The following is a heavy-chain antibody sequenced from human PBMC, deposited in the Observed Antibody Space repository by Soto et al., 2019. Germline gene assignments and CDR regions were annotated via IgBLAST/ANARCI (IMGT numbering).Heavy chain of an antibody. CDR2: IYHSGST. D-gene: IGHD4-17*01. J-gene: IGHJ6*02. Sequence: SETLSLTCTVSGGSISSYYWSWIRQPPGKGLEWIGYIYHSGSTYYNPSLKSRVTISVDRSKNQFSLKLSSVTAADTAVYYCARAHYGDYGYGMDVWGQGTTVTVS. V-gene: IGHV4-59*12. CDR3: ARAHYGDYGYGMDV. CDR1: GGSISSYY.